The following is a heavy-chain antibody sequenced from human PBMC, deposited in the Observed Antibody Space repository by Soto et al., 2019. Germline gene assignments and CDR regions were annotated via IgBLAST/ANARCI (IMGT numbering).Heavy chain of an antibody. D-gene: IGHD6-19*01. CDR3: ARERLNTGWYGFDY. Sequence: GGSLRLSCAASGFTFSSYGMHWVRQAPGKGLEWVAVISYDGSKKYYADSVKGRFTISRDNSKNTLYLQMNSLRSDDTAVYFCARERLNTGWYGFDYWGQGTQVTVSS. J-gene: IGHJ4*02. V-gene: IGHV3-30*03. CDR2: ISYDGSKK. CDR1: GFTFSSYG.